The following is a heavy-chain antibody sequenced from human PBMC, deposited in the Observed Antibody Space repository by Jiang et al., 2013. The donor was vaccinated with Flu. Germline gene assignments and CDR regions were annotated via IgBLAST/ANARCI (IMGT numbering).Heavy chain of an antibody. CDR3: ARDLVPWHSSSSGWFDP. J-gene: IGHJ5*02. Sequence: GLVKPSQTLSLTCTVSGGSISSGSYYWSWIRQPAGKGLEWIGRIYTSGSTNYNPSLKSRVTISVDTSKNQFSLKLSSVTAADTAVYYCARDLVPWHSSSSGWFDPWGQGTLVTVSS. CDR1: GGSISSGSYY. D-gene: IGHD6-6*01. V-gene: IGHV4-61*02. CDR2: IYTSGST.